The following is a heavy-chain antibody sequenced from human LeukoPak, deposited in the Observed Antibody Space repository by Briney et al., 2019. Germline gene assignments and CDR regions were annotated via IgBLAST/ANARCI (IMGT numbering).Heavy chain of an antibody. J-gene: IGHJ2*01. CDR1: GYTFTGYY. D-gene: IGHD6-19*01. CDR3: ARDYSSGWYDWYFDL. Sequence: ASVKVSCKASGYTFTGYYMHWVRQAPGQGLEWVGRINPNSGGTNYEQKFQGRVTMTRDTSISTAYMELSRLRSDDTAVYYCARDYSSGWYDWYFDLWGRGTLVTVSS. CDR2: INPNSGGT. V-gene: IGHV1-2*06.